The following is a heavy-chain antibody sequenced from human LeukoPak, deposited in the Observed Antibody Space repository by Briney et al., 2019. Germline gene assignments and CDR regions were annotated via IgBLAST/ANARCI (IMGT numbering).Heavy chain of an antibody. Sequence: GGSLRLPCAASGLTFSDHYMSWVRQAPGRGLQWVSYISSSGDTMYYADSVKGRFTISRDSAKNSVYLQMNSLRAEDTAVYYCARGGYTTILFDYWGQGTLVTVSS. CDR3: ARGGYTTILFDY. J-gene: IGHJ4*02. V-gene: IGHV3-11*01. CDR2: ISSSGDTM. CDR1: GLTFSDHY. D-gene: IGHD2-2*02.